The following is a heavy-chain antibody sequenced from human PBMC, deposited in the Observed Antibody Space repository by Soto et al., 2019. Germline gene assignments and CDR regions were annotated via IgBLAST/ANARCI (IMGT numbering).Heavy chain of an antibody. CDR2: IYYSGTT. CDR3: TRGHSGYENPIDY. Sequence: KPSETLCLTCTVSGDSISSGNFFWNWIRQHPGKGLEWIGFIYYSGTTFYNPSLKNRLTISVDTSKNQFSLKLNSVTAADTAMYYCTRGHSGYENPIDYWGQGTLVTVSS. D-gene: IGHD6-25*01. CDR1: GDSISSGNFF. V-gene: IGHV4-31*03. J-gene: IGHJ4*02.